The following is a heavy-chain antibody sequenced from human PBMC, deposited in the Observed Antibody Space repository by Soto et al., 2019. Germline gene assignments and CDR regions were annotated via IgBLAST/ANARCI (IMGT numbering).Heavy chain of an antibody. V-gene: IGHV4-39*01. Sequence: ETLSLSCTVTGGSIRSISYCWGWIRQPPGKGLEWIGSIYYSGSTYYNPSLKSRVTISVDTSKNQFSLKLSSVTATDTAVYYCARHIPFYYDSSGYYYFDYWGQGTLVTVSS. CDR3: ARHIPFYYDSSGYYYFDY. CDR2: IYYSGST. D-gene: IGHD3-22*01. J-gene: IGHJ4*02. CDR1: GGSIRSISYC.